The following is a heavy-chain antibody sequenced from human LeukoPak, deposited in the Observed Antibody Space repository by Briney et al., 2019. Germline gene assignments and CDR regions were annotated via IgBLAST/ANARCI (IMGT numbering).Heavy chain of an antibody. J-gene: IGHJ4*02. CDR2: FSSSSSTI. CDR3: ATAGGRYYYDSSGSRDY. CDR1: GFTFSSYS. V-gene: IGHV3-48*04. D-gene: IGHD3-22*01. Sequence: PGGSLRLSCAASGFTFSSYSMNWVRQAPGKGLEWVSYFSSSSSTIHYADSVKGRFTISRDNAKNSLYLQMNSLRAEDTAVYYCATAGGRYYYDSSGSRDYWGQGTLVTVSS.